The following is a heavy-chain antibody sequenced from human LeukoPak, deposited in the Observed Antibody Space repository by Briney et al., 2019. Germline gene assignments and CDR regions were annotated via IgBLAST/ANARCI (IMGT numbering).Heavy chain of an antibody. CDR2: ISSSSTYI. CDR3: AREPTAMIL. CDR1: GFTFSIYS. D-gene: IGHD5-18*01. Sequence: GGSLRLSCAASGFTFSIYSMNWVRQTPGKGLGWVSSISSSSTYIYYADSVKGRFTIPRDNAKNSLYLQMNSLRAEDTAVYYCAREPTAMILWGQGTLVTVSS. J-gene: IGHJ4*02. V-gene: IGHV3-21*01.